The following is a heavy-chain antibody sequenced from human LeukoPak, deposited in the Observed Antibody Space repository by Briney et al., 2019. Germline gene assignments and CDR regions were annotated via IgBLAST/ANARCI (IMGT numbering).Heavy chain of an antibody. CDR1: GGTFSSYA. D-gene: IGHD3-22*01. CDR3: ARRVYDSSDFDI. V-gene: IGHV1-69*04. CDR2: IIPILGIA. Sequence: SVKVSCKASGGTFSSYAISWVRQAPGQGLEWMGRIIPILGIANYAQKFQGRVTITADKSTSTAYMELSSLRSEDTAVSYCARRVYDSSDFDIWGQGTMVTVSS. J-gene: IGHJ3*02.